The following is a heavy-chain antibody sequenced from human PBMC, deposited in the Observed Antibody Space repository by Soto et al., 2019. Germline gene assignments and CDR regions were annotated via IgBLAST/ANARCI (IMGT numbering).Heavy chain of an antibody. D-gene: IGHD2-15*01. CDR3: ARVPLGYCSGGSCPIGYS. CDR1: GFTFSSYW. CDR2: INSDGSST. V-gene: IGHV3-74*01. Sequence: GGSLRLSCAASGFTFSSYWMHWVRQAPGKGLVWVSRINSDGSSTSYADSEKGRFTISRDNAKNTLNLQMNSLRAEDTAVYYCARVPLGYCSGGSCPIGYSWGQGTLVTVSS. J-gene: IGHJ4*02.